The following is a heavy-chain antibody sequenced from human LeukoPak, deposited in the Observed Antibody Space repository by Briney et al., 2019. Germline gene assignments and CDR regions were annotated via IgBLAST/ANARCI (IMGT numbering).Heavy chain of an antibody. CDR1: GYTFTSYG. J-gene: IGHJ5*02. D-gene: IGHD4-17*01. V-gene: IGHV1-18*01. CDR3: ARVRDYGDAPSAWFDP. Sequence: ASVKVSCKASGYTFTSYGISWVRQAPGQGLEWMGWISTYNGHTNYAQKLQGRVTMTTDTSTSTAYMELRSLRSDDTAVYYCARVRDYGDAPSAWFDPWGQGTLVTVSS. CDR2: ISTYNGHT.